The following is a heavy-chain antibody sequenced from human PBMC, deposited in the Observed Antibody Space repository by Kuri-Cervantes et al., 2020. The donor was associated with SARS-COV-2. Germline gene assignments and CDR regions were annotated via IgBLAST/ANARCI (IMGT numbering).Heavy chain of an antibody. CDR2: IGPSGTTK. CDR3: ARFSLGDCGGDCTPYWYFDL. Sequence: GESLKISCTASGSIFSDYYMTWIRQAPGKGLEWVSNIGPSGTTKYYADSVKGRFTISRDNAKNSLYLQMNSLRAEDTAVYYCARFSLGDCGGDCTPYWYFDLWGRGTLVTVSS. CDR1: GSIFSDYY. J-gene: IGHJ2*01. V-gene: IGHV3-11*04. D-gene: IGHD2-21*01.